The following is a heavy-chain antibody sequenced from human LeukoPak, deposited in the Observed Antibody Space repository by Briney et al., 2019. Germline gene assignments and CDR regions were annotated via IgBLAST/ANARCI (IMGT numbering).Heavy chain of an antibody. Sequence: SETLSLTCTVSGGSISNYYWSWIRQPPGKGLEWIGYIHYSGSTNYNPSLKSRLAISVDTSKNQFSLKLTSVTAADTAVYYCARQEGGFDPWGQGALLTVSS. V-gene: IGHV4-59*08. CDR1: GGSISNYY. D-gene: IGHD1-26*01. CDR2: IHYSGST. CDR3: ARQEGGFDP. J-gene: IGHJ5*02.